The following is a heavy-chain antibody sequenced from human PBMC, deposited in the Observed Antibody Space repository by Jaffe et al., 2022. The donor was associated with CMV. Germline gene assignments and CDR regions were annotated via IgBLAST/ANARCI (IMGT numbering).Heavy chain of an antibody. CDR3: AREMEDTAMGDYYYYYMDV. V-gene: IGHV1-69*09. CDR2: IIPILGIA. D-gene: IGHD5-18*01. J-gene: IGHJ6*03. CDR1: GGTFSSYA. Sequence: QVQLVQSGAEVKKPGSSVKVSCKASGGTFSSYAISWVRQAPGQGLEWMGRIIPILGIANYAQKFQGRVTITADKSTSTAYMELSSLRSEDTAVYYCAREMEDTAMGDYYYYYMDVWGKGTTVTVSS.